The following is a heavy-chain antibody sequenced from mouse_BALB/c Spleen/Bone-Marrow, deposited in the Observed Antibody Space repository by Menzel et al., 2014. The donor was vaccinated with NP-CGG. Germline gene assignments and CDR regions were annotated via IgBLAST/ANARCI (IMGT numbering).Heavy chain of an antibody. Sequence: EVMLVESGGGLVQPGGSLRLSCATSGFTFTDYYMSWVRQPPGKALEWLGFIRNKANGYTTEYSASVKGRFTISRDNSQRILYLQMNTLRAEDSATYYCARDFYGFFAYWGQGTLVTVSA. D-gene: IGHD1-2*01. CDR3: ARDFYGFFAY. V-gene: IGHV7-3*02. CDR1: GFTFTDYY. CDR2: IRNKANGYTT. J-gene: IGHJ3*01.